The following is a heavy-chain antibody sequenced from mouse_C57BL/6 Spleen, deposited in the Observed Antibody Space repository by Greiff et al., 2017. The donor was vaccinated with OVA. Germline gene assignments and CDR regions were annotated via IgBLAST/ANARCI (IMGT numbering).Heavy chain of an antibody. CDR3: ARIPLYGNYAYYAMDY. CDR2: IDPANGNT. V-gene: IGHV14-3*01. J-gene: IGHJ4*01. Sequence: EVQLQQSVAELVRPGASVKLSCTASGFNIKNTYMHWVKQRPEQGLEWIGRIDPANGNTKYAPKFQGKATITADTSSNTAYLQLSSLTSEDTAIYYCARIPLYGNYAYYAMDYWGQGTSVTVSS. CDR1: GFNIKNTY. D-gene: IGHD2-1*01.